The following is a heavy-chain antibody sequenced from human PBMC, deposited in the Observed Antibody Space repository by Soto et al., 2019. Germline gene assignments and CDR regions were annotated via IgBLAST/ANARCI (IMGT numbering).Heavy chain of an antibody. CDR2: FIAMLGTP. Sequence: SVKVSCKASGGTFGSQGIAWVRQAPGQGLEWMGGFIAMLGTPTYAKKVQGRATISADESLTSSYLELRSLRSEDTGVYFCARGAMANFDYWGQGTVVTVYS. J-gene: IGHJ4*02. D-gene: IGHD5-18*01. CDR1: GGTFGSQG. V-gene: IGHV1-69*13. CDR3: ARGAMANFDY.